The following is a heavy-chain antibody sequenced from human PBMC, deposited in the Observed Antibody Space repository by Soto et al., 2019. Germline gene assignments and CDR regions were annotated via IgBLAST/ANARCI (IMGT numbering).Heavy chain of an antibody. V-gene: IGHV2-5*02. CDR1: GFSLSTSEMG. J-gene: IGHJ4*02. Sequence: QITLKESGPALVNPTQTLTLTCTLSGFSLSTSEMGVGWIRQPPGKALERLGIIYGDDDTRNRPSLKSRVTSTMHTSKDQVVLTLTDMVTGETATYYCAHSWVRGRVVPAPYFDFWGQGVPVTVSS. D-gene: IGHD2-2*01. CDR3: AHSWVRGRVVPAPYFDF. CDR2: IYGDDDT.